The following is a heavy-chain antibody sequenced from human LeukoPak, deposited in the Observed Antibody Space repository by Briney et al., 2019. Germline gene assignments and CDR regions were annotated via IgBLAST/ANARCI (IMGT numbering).Heavy chain of an antibody. Sequence: GESLRLSCAASGFTFSSYGMHWVRQAPGKGLEWVSFIRYDGSNKHYADSVKGRFTISRDNSKNTLYLQMNSLRAEDTAVYYCAKVGMVTTTPGYFDYWGQGTLVSVSS. CDR3: AKVGMVTTTPGYFDY. V-gene: IGHV3-30*02. CDR1: GFTFSSYG. J-gene: IGHJ4*02. D-gene: IGHD4-17*01. CDR2: IRYDGSNK.